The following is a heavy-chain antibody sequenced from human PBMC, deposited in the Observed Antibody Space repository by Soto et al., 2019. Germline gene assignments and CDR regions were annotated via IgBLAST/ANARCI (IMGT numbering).Heavy chain of an antibody. Sequence: GGSLRLSCVASGFIFSSYAMSWVRQAPGKGLEWVSGISGSGGSTYYADSVKGQFTISRDTSKNTLYLQMASLRAEDTAVYYCAKHLPLHDNIGYYPNFDYWGQGTLVSVSS. V-gene: IGHV3-23*01. J-gene: IGHJ4*02. CDR2: ISGSGGST. D-gene: IGHD3-22*01. CDR3: AKHLPLHDNIGYYPNFDY. CDR1: GFIFSSYA.